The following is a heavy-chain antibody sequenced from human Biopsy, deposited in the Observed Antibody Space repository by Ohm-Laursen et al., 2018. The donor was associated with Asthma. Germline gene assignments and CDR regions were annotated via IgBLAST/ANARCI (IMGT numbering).Heavy chain of an antibody. CDR2: ISVYNGNT. CDR1: GYTFNSAG. J-gene: IGHJ6*02. D-gene: IGHD3-10*01. V-gene: IGHV1-18*01. CDR3: ARAVDYSHYYGIDV. Sequence: ASVKVSCKASGYTFNSAGITWVRQAPGQGLEWMGWISVYNGNTKVARKLQDRVTMITDTSTSTAYTELRSLRSDDTAVYFCARAVDYSHYYGIDVWGQGTTVTVS.